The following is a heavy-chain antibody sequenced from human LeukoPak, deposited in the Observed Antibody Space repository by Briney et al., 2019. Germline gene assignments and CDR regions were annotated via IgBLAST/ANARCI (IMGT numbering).Heavy chain of an antibody. D-gene: IGHD3-16*01. CDR1: GFTSGSYI. J-gene: IGHJ4*02. CDR3: ASRGGKHYFDY. Sequence: GGSLRLSCAGSGFTSGSYIMIWVRQAPGKGLEWVSTIGVNTYYADSVKGRFTISRDNSKNTLYLQMNSLRAEDTAVYYCASRGGKHYFDYWGQGTLVTVSS. V-gene: IGHV3-23*01. CDR2: IGVNT.